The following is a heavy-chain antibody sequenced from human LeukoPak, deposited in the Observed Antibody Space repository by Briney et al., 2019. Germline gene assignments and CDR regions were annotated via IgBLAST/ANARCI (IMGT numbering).Heavy chain of an antibody. CDR1: GYTFTDYY. CDR2: INPNSGDT. V-gene: IGHV1-2*02. Sequence: GASVKVSCKASGYTFTDYYMHWVRQAPGQGLEYMGWINPNSGDTDYAQKFQGRVTMTRDASINTALMDLSRLRSDDTAVYYCSILNSDRVWGQGTLVTVSS. D-gene: IGHD1-1*01. CDR3: SILNSDRV. J-gene: IGHJ4*02.